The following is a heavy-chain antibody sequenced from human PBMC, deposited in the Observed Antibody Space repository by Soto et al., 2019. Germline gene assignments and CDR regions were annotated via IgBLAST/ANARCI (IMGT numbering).Heavy chain of an antibody. CDR2: IHYNGNT. Sequence: PSETLSLTCTVSGGSISDYYWNWIRQPPGKGLEWIGNIHYNGNTKYSPSLKSRVTMSVDTSKNHFSLKLSSVTAADTAVYYCARDVDIGYFDYWGQGTLVTVSS. CDR3: ARDVDIGYFDY. V-gene: IGHV4-59*01. D-gene: IGHD2-2*03. CDR1: GGSISDYY. J-gene: IGHJ4*02.